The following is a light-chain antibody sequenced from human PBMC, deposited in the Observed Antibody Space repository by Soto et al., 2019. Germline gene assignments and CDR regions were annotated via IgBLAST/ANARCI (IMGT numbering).Light chain of an antibody. Sequence: EIVMTQSPATLSVSPGERATLSCRARQSVGSNLAWYQQKPGQAPRLLIYGASTRAAGIPARFSGSGSGTEFTLTISSLQSEDFAVYFCQQYNNRWTFGPGTKVEFK. V-gene: IGKV3-15*01. CDR3: QQYNNRWT. CDR2: GAS. J-gene: IGKJ1*01. CDR1: QSVGSN.